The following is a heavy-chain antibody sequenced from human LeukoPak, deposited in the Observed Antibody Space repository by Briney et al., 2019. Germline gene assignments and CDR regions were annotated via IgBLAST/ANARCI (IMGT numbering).Heavy chain of an antibody. V-gene: IGHV4-59*08. J-gene: IGHJ3*02. D-gene: IGHD3-10*01. CDR1: GGSISPFS. CDR2: IYYTGST. CDR3: ARLWFGELNDAFDI. Sequence: SETLSLTCTVSGGSISPFSWSWIRQPPGKGLEWIGYIYYTGSTNYNPSLKSRVTISIDTSKNQFSLKLSSVTAADTAVYYCARLWFGELNDAFDIWGQGTMVTVSS.